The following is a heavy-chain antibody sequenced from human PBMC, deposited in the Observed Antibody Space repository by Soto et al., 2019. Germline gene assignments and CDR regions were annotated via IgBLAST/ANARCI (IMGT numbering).Heavy chain of an antibody. D-gene: IGHD3-10*01. J-gene: IGHJ4*02. CDR1: SGSISSSNW. CDR3: GGGVDGSGSYHY. CDR2: IYHSGST. V-gene: IGHV4-4*02. Sequence: QVQLQESGPGLVKPSGTLSLTCAVSSGSISSSNWWSWVRQPPGKGLEWIGEIYHSGSTNYHPSLKSRVTLSVAKPKNQFPLELSSVTGADTAVYSCGGGVDGSGSYHYWGQGTLVTVSS.